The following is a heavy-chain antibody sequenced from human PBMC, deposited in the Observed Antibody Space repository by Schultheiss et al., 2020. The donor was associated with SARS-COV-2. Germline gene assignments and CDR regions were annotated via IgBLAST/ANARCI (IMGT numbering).Heavy chain of an antibody. CDR3: ARHYKGYSSGWRTYYFDY. J-gene: IGHJ4*02. CDR2: IDWDDDK. Sequence: SGPTLVKPTQTLTLTCTFSGFSLSTSGMCVSWIRQPPGKALEWLALIDWDDDKYYSTSLKTRLTISKDTSKNQVVLTMTNMDPVDTATYYCARHYKGYSSGWRTYYFDYWGQGTLVTGSS. CDR1: GFSLSTSGMC. D-gene: IGHD6-19*01. V-gene: IGHV2-70*01.